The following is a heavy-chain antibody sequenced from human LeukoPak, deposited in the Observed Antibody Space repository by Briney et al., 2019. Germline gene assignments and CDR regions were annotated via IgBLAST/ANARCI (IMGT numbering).Heavy chain of an antibody. D-gene: IGHD2-2*01. Sequence: GRSLRLSCAASGFTFSDYYMSWIRQAPGEGLEWVSYISSSSSYRNYADSVKGRFTISRDNAKNSLYLQMNSLRAEDTAVYYCARTSQYCSSTSCYDYYYGMDVWGKGTTVTVSS. CDR2: ISSSSSYR. CDR3: ARTSQYCSSTSCYDYYYGMDV. V-gene: IGHV3-11*06. CDR1: GFTFSDYY. J-gene: IGHJ6*04.